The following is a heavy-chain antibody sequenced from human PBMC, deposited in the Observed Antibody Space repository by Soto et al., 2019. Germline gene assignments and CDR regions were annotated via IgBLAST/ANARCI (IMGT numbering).Heavy chain of an antibody. V-gene: IGHV5-51*03. CDR3: AAGYSTGLDAFDI. J-gene: IGHJ3*02. Sequence: GESLKISCTGSGYNFANYWIGWVREMPGKGLEWMGMIFPGDSDTKNSPSLQGQITMSVDKSKSSAYLQWRSLKASDTAMYYCAAGYSTGLDAFDIWGQGTMVTVSS. CDR1: GYNFANYW. CDR2: IFPGDSDT. D-gene: IGHD6-19*01.